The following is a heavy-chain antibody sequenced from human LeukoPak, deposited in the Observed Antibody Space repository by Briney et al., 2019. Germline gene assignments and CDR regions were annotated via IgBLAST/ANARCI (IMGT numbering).Heavy chain of an antibody. Sequence: GGSLRLSCAASGFTFSSYWMSWVRQAPGKGLEWVAVISYDGSNKYYADSVKGRFTISRDNSKNTLYLQMNSLRAEDTAVYYCAKDRRLSSSWYSTLDYWGQGTLVTVSS. V-gene: IGHV3-30*18. CDR1: GFTFSSYW. D-gene: IGHD6-13*01. J-gene: IGHJ4*02. CDR3: AKDRRLSSSWYSTLDY. CDR2: ISYDGSNK.